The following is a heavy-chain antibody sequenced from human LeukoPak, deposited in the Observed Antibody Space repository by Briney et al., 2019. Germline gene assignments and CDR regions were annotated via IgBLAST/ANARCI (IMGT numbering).Heavy chain of an antibody. J-gene: IGHJ4*02. CDR1: GYTFTSYY. Sequence: ASVKVSCKASGYTFTSYYMHWVRQAPGQGLEWLGIINPSGGSTSYAQKFQGRITMTRDTSTTTVYMDLSSLRSEDTAMYYCARPRAAGGATIDYWGQGTLVTVSS. V-gene: IGHV1-46*01. CDR2: INPSGGST. D-gene: IGHD1-26*01. CDR3: ARPRAAGGATIDY.